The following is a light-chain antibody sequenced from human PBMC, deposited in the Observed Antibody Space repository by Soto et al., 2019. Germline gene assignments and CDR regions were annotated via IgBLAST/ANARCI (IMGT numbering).Light chain of an antibody. CDR2: AAY. J-gene: IGKJ1*01. Sequence: EIVLTQSPGTLSLSPGERATLSCRASQSVSSSYLAWYQQKPGQAPRLFTCAAYIRAPGSPDRFSGSGSGTDFTLTISSLEPEDFAVYYCQQYGLSPRTFGRGTKVEIK. CDR1: QSVSSSY. V-gene: IGKV3-20*01. CDR3: QQYGLSPRT.